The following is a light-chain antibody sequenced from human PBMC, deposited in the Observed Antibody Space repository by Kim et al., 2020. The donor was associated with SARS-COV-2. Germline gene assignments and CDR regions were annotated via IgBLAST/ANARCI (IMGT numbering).Light chain of an antibody. V-gene: IGLV3-1*01. J-gene: IGLJ1*01. CDR3: QAWDSSTYV. CDR2: QDS. CDR1: KLGDKY. Sequence: SVSPGRTASITCSGDKLGDKYASWYQQKPGKSPVVVMYQDSERPSGIPERFSGSNSGNTATLTISGTQAMDEADYYCQAWDSSTYVFGTGTKVTVL.